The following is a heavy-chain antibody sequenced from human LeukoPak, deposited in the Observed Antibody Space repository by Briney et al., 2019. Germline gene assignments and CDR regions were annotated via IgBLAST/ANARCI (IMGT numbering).Heavy chain of an antibody. D-gene: IGHD1-26*01. V-gene: IGHV3-48*01. CDR3: ARGLVLGASDI. CDR2: ISSTYTI. J-gene: IGHJ3*02. CDR1: GFTFSSYS. Sequence: GGSLRLSCAASGFTFSSYSMNWVRQAPGKRLEWISYISSTYTIDYTDSVKGRFTISRDNAKNSLYLQMNSLRADDTAVYYCARGLVLGASDIWGQGTMVTVSS.